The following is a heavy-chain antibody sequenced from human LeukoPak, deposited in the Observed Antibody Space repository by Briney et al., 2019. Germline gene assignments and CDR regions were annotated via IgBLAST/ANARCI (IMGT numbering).Heavy chain of an antibody. Sequence: GGSLRLSCAASGFTFSIYGMGWVRQAPGKGLEWVSYISSSGSTIYYADSVKGRFTISRDNAKNSLYLQMDSLRAEDTAVYYCAKQQTSYYGDLYYFDYWGQGTLVTVSS. J-gene: IGHJ4*02. CDR3: AKQQTSYYGDLYYFDY. CDR1: GFTFSIYG. V-gene: IGHV3-48*03. D-gene: IGHD4-17*01. CDR2: ISSSGSTI.